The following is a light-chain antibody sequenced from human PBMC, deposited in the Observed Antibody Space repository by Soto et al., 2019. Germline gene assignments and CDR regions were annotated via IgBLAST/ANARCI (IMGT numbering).Light chain of an antibody. J-gene: IGLJ2*01. CDR1: NSNVGRNA. CDR3: ATWDDSLNGVI. CDR2: TNN. Sequence: QSVLTQAPSASGTPGQRVTISCSGFNSNVGRNAVNWYQQLPGVAPRLLIYTNNQRPSGVPDRFSGSRSGTSASLAISGLQSEDEANYYCATWDDSLNGVIFGGGTKLTVL. V-gene: IGLV1-44*01.